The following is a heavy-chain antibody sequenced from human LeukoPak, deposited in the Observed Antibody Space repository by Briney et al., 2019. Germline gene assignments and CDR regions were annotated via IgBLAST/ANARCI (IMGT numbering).Heavy chain of an antibody. V-gene: IGHV3-21*01. J-gene: IGHJ6*02. CDR2: ISSSSSYI. CDR1: GFTFSSYS. CDR3: ARDLGMATVTTGGYYYFGMDV. Sequence: TGGSLRLSCAASGFTFSSYSMTWVRQAPGKGLEWVSSISSSSSYIYYADSVKGRFTISRDNAKNSLYLQMNSPRAEDTAVYYCARDLGMATVTTGGYYYFGMDVWGQGTTVTVSS. D-gene: IGHD4-17*01.